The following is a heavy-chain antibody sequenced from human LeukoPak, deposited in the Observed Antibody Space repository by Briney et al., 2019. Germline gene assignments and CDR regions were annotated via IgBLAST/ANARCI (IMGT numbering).Heavy chain of an antibody. Sequence: ASVKVSCKASGYTFTGYYMHWVRQAPGQGLEWMGWINPHSGGTNYAQKFQGRVTMTRDTSISTAYMELSRLRSDDTAVYYCARVNMGSCSSTSCSVYNWFDPWGQGTLVTVSS. CDR2: INPHSGGT. D-gene: IGHD2-2*01. J-gene: IGHJ5*02. CDR1: GYTFTGYY. CDR3: ARVNMGSCSSTSCSVYNWFDP. V-gene: IGHV1-2*02.